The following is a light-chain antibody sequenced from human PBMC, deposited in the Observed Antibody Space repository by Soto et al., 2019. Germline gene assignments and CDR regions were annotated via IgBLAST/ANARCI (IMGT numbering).Light chain of an antibody. Sequence: QSFLTQPPSASGTAGRRVTISCSGSSSNIGSNTVNWYQQLPGTAPKLLIYSNNQRPSGVPDRFSGSKSGTSASLAISGLQSEDEADYYCAAWDDSLNGRVFGTGTKVTVL. CDR2: SNN. J-gene: IGLJ1*01. CDR3: AAWDDSLNGRV. V-gene: IGLV1-44*01. CDR1: SSNIGSNT.